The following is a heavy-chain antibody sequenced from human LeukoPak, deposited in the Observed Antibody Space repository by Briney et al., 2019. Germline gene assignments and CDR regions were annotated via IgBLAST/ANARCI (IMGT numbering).Heavy chain of an antibody. V-gene: IGHV3-7*01. Sequence: PGGSLRFSCAASGLPFSTFWMTWVRQAPGKGLEWVANINQDGSEEYYVDSVKGRFTISRDNAKNSVYLQMNSLRVEDTGIYYRARNARGPGDYWGQGTVVTVSS. CDR3: ARNARGPGDY. D-gene: IGHD2-2*01. CDR2: INQDGSEE. CDR1: GLPFSTFW. J-gene: IGHJ4*02.